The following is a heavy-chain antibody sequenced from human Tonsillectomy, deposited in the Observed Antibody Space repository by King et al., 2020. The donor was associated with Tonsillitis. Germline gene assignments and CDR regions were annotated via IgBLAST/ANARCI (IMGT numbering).Heavy chain of an antibody. V-gene: IGHV3-23*04. CDR3: TRCQGVDTAMVPDY. CDR2: TSGSGRNR. J-gene: IGHJ4*02. D-gene: IGHD5-18*01. CDR1: GFTFSNSA. Sequence: VQLVESGGDLVQPGGSLRLSCTASGFTFSNSAMIWVRQAPGKGLEWVSGTSGSGRNRYYADSVRGRFTISKDNSKNTLYLEMNSLRAEDTALYYCTRCQGVDTAMVPDYWGQGTLVIVSS.